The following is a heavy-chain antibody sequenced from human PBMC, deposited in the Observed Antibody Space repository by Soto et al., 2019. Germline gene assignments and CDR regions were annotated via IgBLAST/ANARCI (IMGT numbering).Heavy chain of an antibody. Sequence: QVQLQESGPGLVKPSQTLSLTCTVSGGSISSGGYYWSWIRQHPGKGLEWIGYIYYSGSTYYNPSLKSRVTISVDTSKNQFSLKLSSVTAADTAVYYCARGSHGGSNILWFGRTRVDGMDVWGQGTTVTVSS. CDR2: IYYSGST. D-gene: IGHD3-10*01. CDR3: ARGSHGGSNILWFGRTRVDGMDV. CDR1: GGSISSGGYY. V-gene: IGHV4-31*03. J-gene: IGHJ6*02.